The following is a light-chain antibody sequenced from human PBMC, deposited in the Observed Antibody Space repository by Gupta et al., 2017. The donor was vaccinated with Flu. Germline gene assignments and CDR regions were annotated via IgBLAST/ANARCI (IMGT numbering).Light chain of an antibody. CDR2: DAS. J-gene: IGKJ5*01. Sequence: PSSLSASIGDSVSITCKANQDIKNFLNWYQQKPGRAPTLLIYDASKLDAGVPSRFSEGGYGTDFTFTISSLQPEDFATYYCRDNNHVPITFGQGTRLEIK. V-gene: IGKV1-33*01. CDR3: RDNNHVPIT. CDR1: QDIKNF.